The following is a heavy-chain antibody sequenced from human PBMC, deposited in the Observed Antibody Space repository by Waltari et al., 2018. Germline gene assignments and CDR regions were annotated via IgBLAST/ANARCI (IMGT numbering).Heavy chain of an antibody. V-gene: IGHV1-69*06. D-gene: IGHD4-17*01. J-gene: IGHJ5*02. CDR1: GGSFSSYS. CDR3: ATGISSADYGGKYRNLDP. CDR2: IIPVFGTA. Sequence: QVRLVQSGAEVKKPGSSVKVSCKAFGGSFSSYSINWVREGAGQGLEWMGGIIPVFGTANYAQKFQGRVTMTEDTSTDTAYMELSSLRSEDTAVYYCATGISSADYGGKYRNLDPWGQGTLVTVSS.